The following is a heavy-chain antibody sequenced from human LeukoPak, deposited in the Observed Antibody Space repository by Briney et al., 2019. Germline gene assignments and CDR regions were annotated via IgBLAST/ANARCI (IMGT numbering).Heavy chain of an antibody. D-gene: IGHD6-13*01. V-gene: IGHV4-59*01. CDR1: GGSISSYY. Sequence: SETLSLTCTVSGGSISSYYWSWIRQPPGKGLEWIGYIYYSGSTNYNPSLKSRVTISVDTSKNQFSLKLSSVTAADTAVYYCARYPRIAAAGHYFDYCGQGTLVTVSS. CDR2: IYYSGST. J-gene: IGHJ4*02. CDR3: ARYPRIAAAGHYFDY.